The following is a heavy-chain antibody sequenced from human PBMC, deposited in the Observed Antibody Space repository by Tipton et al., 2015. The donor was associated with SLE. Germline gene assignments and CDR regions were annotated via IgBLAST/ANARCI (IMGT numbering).Heavy chain of an antibody. V-gene: IGHV4-39*01. CDR3: ARHSGWSFDV. CDR2: IFSSGST. J-gene: IGHJ3*01. D-gene: IGHD2-15*01. Sequence: TLSLTCTVSGDSLRSSDYYWGWIRQPPGEGLEWLGNIFSSGSTYYNPSLNSRVTISIDTSKNQFSLKLISVTAADTAVYYCARHSGWSFDVWGQGTMVTVSS. CDR1: GDSLRSSDYY.